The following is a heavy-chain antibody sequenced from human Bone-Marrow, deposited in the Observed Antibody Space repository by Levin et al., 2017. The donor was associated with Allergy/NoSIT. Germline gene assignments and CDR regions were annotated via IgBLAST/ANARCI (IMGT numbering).Heavy chain of an antibody. CDR1: GFTFSSYG. CDR2: IWYDGSNK. CDR3: ARDLGYSSGWYREGGFDY. Sequence: LSLTCAASGFTFSSYGMHWVRQAPGKGLEWVAVIWYDGSNKYYADSVKGRFTISRDNSKNTLYLQMNSLRAEDTAVYYCARDLGYSSGWYREGGFDYWGQGTLVTVSS. J-gene: IGHJ4*02. V-gene: IGHV3-33*01. D-gene: IGHD6-19*01.